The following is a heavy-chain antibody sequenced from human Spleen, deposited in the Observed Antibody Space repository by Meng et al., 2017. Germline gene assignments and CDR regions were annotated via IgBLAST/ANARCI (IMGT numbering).Heavy chain of an antibody. D-gene: IGHD6-19*01. CDR3: ARESSVAGDFDY. CDR1: GFTFSRYA. CDR2: IWHDGSTT. Sequence: GESLKISCAASGFTFSRYAMHWVRQAPGKGLEWVSVIWHDGSTTYCADSVKGRFTFSRDNSKNTLYLQMNSLRPDDTAVYYCARESSVAGDFDYWGQGKLVHVAS. J-gene: IGHJ4*01. V-gene: IGHV3-33*01.